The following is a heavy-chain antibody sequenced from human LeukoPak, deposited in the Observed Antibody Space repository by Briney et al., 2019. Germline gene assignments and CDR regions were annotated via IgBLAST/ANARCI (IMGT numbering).Heavy chain of an antibody. V-gene: IGHV1-18*01. J-gene: IGHJ4*02. CDR1: GYTFTSYG. D-gene: IGHD6-6*01. CDR2: ISGYNANT. CDR3: ARDRVHDCSSSLPFDY. Sequence: ASVKVSCKASGYTFTSYGISWVRQAPGQGLEWMGWISGYNANTNYAQKLQGRVTMTTDTSTSIAYMELRSLRSDDTAVYYCARDRVHDCSSSLPFDYWGQGTLVTVSS.